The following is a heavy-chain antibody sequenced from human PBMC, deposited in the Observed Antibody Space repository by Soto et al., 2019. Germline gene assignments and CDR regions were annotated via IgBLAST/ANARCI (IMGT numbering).Heavy chain of an antibody. CDR2: IYYSGST. J-gene: IGHJ4*02. V-gene: IGHV4-59*01. D-gene: IGHD6-19*01. Sequence: SETLSLTCTVAGGSISNYYWSWIRKPQRKGLEWIGYIYYSGSTNYNPSLKSRVTIAVDTSKNQFSLKLSSVTAADAAVYYCAREPSSGWYSLFDFWGQGTLVTVSS. CDR3: AREPSSGWYSLFDF. CDR1: GGSISNYY.